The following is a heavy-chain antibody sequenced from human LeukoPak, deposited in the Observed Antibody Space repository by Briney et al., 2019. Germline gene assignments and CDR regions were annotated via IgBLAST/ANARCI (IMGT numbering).Heavy chain of an antibody. J-gene: IGHJ4*02. Sequence: TGGSLRLSCAASGFTFSSYGMHWVRQAPGKGLEWVAVISYDGSNKYYADSVKGRFTISRDNSKNTLYLQMNSLRAEDTAVYYCAKELSSCYDYWGQGTLVTVSS. CDR2: ISYDGSNK. V-gene: IGHV3-30*18. D-gene: IGHD2-15*01. CDR3: AKELSSCYDY. CDR1: GFTFSSYG.